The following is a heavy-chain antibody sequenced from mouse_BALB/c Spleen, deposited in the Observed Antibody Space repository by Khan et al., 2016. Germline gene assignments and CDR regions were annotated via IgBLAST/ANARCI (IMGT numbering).Heavy chain of an antibody. CDR1: GYTFTDYA. J-gene: IGHJ2*01. Sequence: QVRLQQSGAELVRPGVSVKISCKGSGYTFTDYAMHWVKQSHAKSLEWIGVISTYYGDASYNQKFKGKATMTVDKSSSTAYMELARLTSEDSAISYCARDYRYDPYYFDYWGQGTTLTVSS. D-gene: IGHD2-14*01. V-gene: IGHV1S137*01. CDR3: ARDYRYDPYYFDY. CDR2: ISTYYGDA.